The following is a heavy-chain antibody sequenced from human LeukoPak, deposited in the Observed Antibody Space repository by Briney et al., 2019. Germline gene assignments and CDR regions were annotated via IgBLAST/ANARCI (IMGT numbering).Heavy chain of an antibody. D-gene: IGHD3-22*01. V-gene: IGHV4-39*07. CDR2: IYHSGST. Sequence: SETLSLTCTVSGGSISSSSYYWGWIRQPPGKGLEWIGSIYHSGSTYYNPSLKSRVTISVDTSKNQFSLKLSSVTAADTAVYYCARARLLNYYDSSGSTHDAFDIWGQGTMVTVSS. CDR3: ARARLLNYYDSSGSTHDAFDI. J-gene: IGHJ3*02. CDR1: GGSISSSSYY.